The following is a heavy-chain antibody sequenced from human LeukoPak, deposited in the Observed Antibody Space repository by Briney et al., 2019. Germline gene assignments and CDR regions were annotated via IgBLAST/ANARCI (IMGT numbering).Heavy chain of an antibody. Sequence: GASVKVSCKASGYTFTSYYMHWVRQAPGQGLEWMGMINPSSGGTSYAQKFQSRVTMTRDTSTSTDYMERSMLRSEATAVYYCARDHGIAVGGTTSYYGMDVWGQGTTLTVSS. CDR3: ARDHGIAVGGTTSYYGMDV. CDR1: GYTFTSYY. D-gene: IGHD6-19*01. J-gene: IGHJ6*02. CDR2: INPSSGGT. V-gene: IGHV1-46*01.